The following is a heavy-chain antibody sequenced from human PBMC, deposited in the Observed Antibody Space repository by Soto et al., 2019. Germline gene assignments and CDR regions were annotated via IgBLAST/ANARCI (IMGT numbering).Heavy chain of an antibody. J-gene: IGHJ4*02. Sequence: QLQLQESGPGLVKPSETLSLTCTVSGVSLSSNTYYWGWIRQPPGKVLEWIGTIYYSGSTYSSPSLKSRVTISADTSKHKFSLQLHSVTAADTAVYYCARPTVTKGSYYLDYWCQGTLVTFSS. CDR1: GVSLSSNTYY. D-gene: IGHD4-17*01. CDR2: IYYSGST. V-gene: IGHV4-39*01. CDR3: ARPTVTKGSYYLDY.